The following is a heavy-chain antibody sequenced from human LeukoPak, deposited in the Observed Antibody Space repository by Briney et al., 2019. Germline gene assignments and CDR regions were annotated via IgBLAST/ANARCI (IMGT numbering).Heavy chain of an antibody. CDR1: GFTFSSYD. V-gene: IGHV3-13*01. D-gene: IGHD3-16*01. J-gene: IGHJ5*02. Sequence: PGGSLRLSCAASGFTFSSYDMHWVRQATGKGLEWVSDIGIAGDTYYPGSVKGRFTISRDNSKNTLYLQMNSLRAEDTAVYYCARDLKRSRARWENLGLDPWGQGTLVTVSS. CDR2: IGIAGDT. CDR3: ARDLKRSRARWENLGLDP.